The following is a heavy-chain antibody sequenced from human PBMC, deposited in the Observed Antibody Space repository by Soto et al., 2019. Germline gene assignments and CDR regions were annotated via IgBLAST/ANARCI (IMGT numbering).Heavy chain of an antibody. J-gene: IGHJ4*02. Sequence: QVQLQQWGAGLLKPSETLSLTCAVYGGSFSGYYWSWIRQPPGKGMEWIGEINHSGSTNYNPSLKSRVTISVDTSKNQFSLKLSSVTAADTAVYYCASGRSVGHYYGSGRDYWGQGTLVTVSS. V-gene: IGHV4-34*01. CDR3: ASGRSVGHYYGSGRDY. D-gene: IGHD3-10*01. CDR2: INHSGST. CDR1: GGSFSGYY.